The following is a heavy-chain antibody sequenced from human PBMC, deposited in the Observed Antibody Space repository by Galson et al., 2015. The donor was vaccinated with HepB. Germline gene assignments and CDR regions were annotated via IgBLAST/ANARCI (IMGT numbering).Heavy chain of an antibody. CDR3: ARGWDSSGRYGTHYYYYGLDV. J-gene: IGHJ6*02. Sequence: SVKVSCKVSGYTFTNYYMHWVRQAPGQGLEWMGIISPSRGSTSYAQHLQGRVTMTRDTSTSTVYMELSSLRSEDTAVYYCARGWDSSGRYGTHYYYYGLDVWGQGTTVTVSS. CDR2: ISPSRGST. CDR1: GYTFTNYY. V-gene: IGHV1-46*04. D-gene: IGHD6-19*01.